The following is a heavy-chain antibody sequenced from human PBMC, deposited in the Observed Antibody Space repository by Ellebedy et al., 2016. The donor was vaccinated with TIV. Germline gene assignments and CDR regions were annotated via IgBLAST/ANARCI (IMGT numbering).Heavy chain of an antibody. CDR2: LSYDGINK. Sequence: GGSLRLSCAASGFTFSDYAMHWVRQAPGKGLEWVAVLSYDGINKYYADSVRGRVTISRDDSKHTLYLQMTGLRAEDTAVYYCARDRRSGWYDGNFDYWGQGTLVTVSS. CDR1: GFTFSDYA. D-gene: IGHD6-19*01. CDR3: ARDRRSGWYDGNFDY. J-gene: IGHJ4*02. V-gene: IGHV3-30-3*01.